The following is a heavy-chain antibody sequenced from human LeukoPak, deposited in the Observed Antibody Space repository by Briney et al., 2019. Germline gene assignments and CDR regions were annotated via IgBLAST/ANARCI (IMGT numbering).Heavy chain of an antibody. D-gene: IGHD3-10*01. Sequence: GASVKVSCKGSGYTFTRYDISWVRQAPGQGLEWMGWISGYNGNTNYAQKLQGRVTMTTDTSTSTAYMEVKSLRSDDTAVYYCARGGLSTGFDPWGQGTLVTVSS. CDR3: ARGGLSTGFDP. CDR1: GYTFTRYD. J-gene: IGHJ5*02. CDR2: ISGYNGNT. V-gene: IGHV1-18*01.